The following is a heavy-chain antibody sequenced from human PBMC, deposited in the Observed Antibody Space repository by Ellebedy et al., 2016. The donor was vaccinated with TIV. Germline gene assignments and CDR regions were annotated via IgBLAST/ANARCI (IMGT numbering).Heavy chain of an antibody. CDR3: ARVPTPNIVGAIGWFDP. D-gene: IGHD1-26*01. Sequence: SQTLSLTXXISGDSVSSNSAAWNWIRQSPSRGLEWLGRTYYRSKWYNDYAVSVKSRITINPDTSKNQFSLQLNSVTPEDTAVYYCARVPTPNIVGAIGWFDPWGQGTLVTVSS. V-gene: IGHV6-1*01. CDR1: GDSVSSNSAA. J-gene: IGHJ5*02. CDR2: TYYRSKWYN.